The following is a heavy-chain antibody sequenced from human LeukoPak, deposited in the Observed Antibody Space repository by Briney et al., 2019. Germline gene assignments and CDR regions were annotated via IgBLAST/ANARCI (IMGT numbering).Heavy chain of an antibody. D-gene: IGHD1-26*01. CDR2: IYPPDSDT. V-gene: IGHV5-51*01. CDR3: ARVGGSFPSALDF. Sequence: PGESLKISCKCSGYTFTSYWIGWVRQMPGKGLELMGVIYPPDSDTRYSPSFQGQVTISADRFISTAYVQWRSLKASDTAFYYCARVGGSFPSALDFWGQGTLVTVSS. CDR1: GYTFTSYW. J-gene: IGHJ4*02.